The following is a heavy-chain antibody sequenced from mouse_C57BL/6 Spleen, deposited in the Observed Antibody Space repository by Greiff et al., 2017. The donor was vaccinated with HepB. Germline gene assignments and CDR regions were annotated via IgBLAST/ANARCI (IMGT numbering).Heavy chain of an antibody. CDR3: ARDGSSGYVRFAY. CDR1: GYTFTSYG. Sequence: QVQLQQSGAELARPGASVKLSCKASGYTFTSYGISWVKQRTGQGLEWIGEIYPRSGNTYYNEKFKGKATLTADKSSSTAYMELRSLTSEDSAVYFCARDGSSGYVRFAYWGQGTLVTVPA. V-gene: IGHV1-81*01. J-gene: IGHJ3*01. D-gene: IGHD3-2*02. CDR2: IYPRSGNT.